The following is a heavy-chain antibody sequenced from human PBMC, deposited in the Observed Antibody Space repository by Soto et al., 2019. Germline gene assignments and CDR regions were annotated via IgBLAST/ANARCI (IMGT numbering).Heavy chain of an antibody. V-gene: IGHV3-53*04. Sequence: GGSLRLSCAASGFTVSSNYMSWVRQAPGKGLEWVSVIYSGGSTYYADSVKGRFTISRHNSKNTLYLQMNSLRAEDTAVYYCARSSSSWYHDAFDIWGQGTMVTVSS. J-gene: IGHJ3*02. CDR1: GFTVSSNY. CDR2: IYSGGST. CDR3: ARSSSSWYHDAFDI. D-gene: IGHD6-13*01.